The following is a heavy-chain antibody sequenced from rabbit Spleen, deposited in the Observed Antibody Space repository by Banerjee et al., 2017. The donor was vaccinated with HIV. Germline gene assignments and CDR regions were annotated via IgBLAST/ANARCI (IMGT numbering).Heavy chain of an antibody. Sequence: QQQLVESGGGLVKPEGSLKLSCTASGFTLSSYYMNWVRQAPGKGLEWITCINAVTGKAVYASWAKGRFTFSKTSSTTVTLQMTSLTVADTATYFCARDEIAGRVLAFDLWGQGTLVTVS. CDR3: ARDEIAGRVLAFDL. J-gene: IGHJ4*01. D-gene: IGHD4-2*01. CDR1: GFTLSSYYM. V-gene: IGHV1S45*01. CDR2: INAVTGKA.